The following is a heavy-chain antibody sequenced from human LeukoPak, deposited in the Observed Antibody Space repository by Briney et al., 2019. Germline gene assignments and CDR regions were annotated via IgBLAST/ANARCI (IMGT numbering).Heavy chain of an antibody. V-gene: IGHV4-39*01. D-gene: IGHD3-16*01. CDR2: IYYSGST. Sequence: PSETLSLTCTVSGGSISSRSYYWGWIRQPPGKGLEWIGSIYYSGSTYYNPSLKSRVTISVDTSKNQFSLRLSSVTAADTAVYYCARYKGGAYPFDYWGQGTLVTVSS. CDR3: ARYKGGAYPFDY. CDR1: GGSISSRSYY. J-gene: IGHJ4*02.